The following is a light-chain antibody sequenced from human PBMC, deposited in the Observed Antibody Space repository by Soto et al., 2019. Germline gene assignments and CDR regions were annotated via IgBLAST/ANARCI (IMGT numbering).Light chain of an antibody. CDR2: LGS. CDR3: MQSLQTWT. J-gene: IGKJ1*01. CDR1: QSLLHWNGYTY. Sequence: DIVMTQSPLSLPVTPGEPASISCRSSQSLLHWNGYTYLDWYLQKPGQSPQLLIYLGSNRASGVPDRFSASGSGTDFTLKISRVEAEDVGVYYCMQSLQTWTFGQGTKVEIK. V-gene: IGKV2-28*01.